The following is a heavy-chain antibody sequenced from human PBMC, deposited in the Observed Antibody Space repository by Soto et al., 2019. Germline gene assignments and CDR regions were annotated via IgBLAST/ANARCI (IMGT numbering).Heavy chain of an antibody. D-gene: IGHD1-26*01. CDR2: IGPESGAT. J-gene: IGHJ4*02. CDR1: GYTFTGHY. Sequence: ASVKVSCKTSGYTFTGHYIHWVRQAPQQGPEWMGEIGPESGATRYAEKFRGRVTMTMDTSIATVYMELRNLSPDDTAVYYCGRGRSGQIVIFYWGQGTPVTVSS. CDR3: GRGRSGQIVIFY. V-gene: IGHV1-2*02.